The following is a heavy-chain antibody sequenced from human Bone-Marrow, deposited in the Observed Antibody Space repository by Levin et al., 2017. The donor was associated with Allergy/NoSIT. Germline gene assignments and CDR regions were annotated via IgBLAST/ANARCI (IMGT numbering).Heavy chain of an antibody. CDR1: GFPFNRYS. D-gene: IGHD3-22*01. CDR3: ARDYFYDNSGYYDFGY. Sequence: VASVKVSCAASGFPFNRYSINWVRQAPGRGLEWVSSISVSGTSRQYATSVKGRFTISRDNARNSVYLQMDSLRAEDTALYYCARDYFYDNSGYYDFGYWGQGTLVSVSS. CDR2: ISVSGTSR. V-gene: IGHV3-21*01. J-gene: IGHJ4*02.